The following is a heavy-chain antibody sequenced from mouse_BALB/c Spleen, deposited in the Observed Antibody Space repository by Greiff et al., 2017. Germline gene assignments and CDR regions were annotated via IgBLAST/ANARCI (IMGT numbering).Heavy chain of an antibody. CDR3: ARSRDSPAWFAY. Sequence: VQLQQSGAELAKPGASVKMSCKASGYTFTSYWMHWVKQRPGQGLEWIGYINPSTGYTEYNQKFKDKATLTADKSSSTAYMQLSSLTSEDSAVYYCARSRDSPAWFAYWGQGTLVTVSA. J-gene: IGHJ3*01. V-gene: IGHV1-7*01. D-gene: IGHD3-3*01. CDR1: GYTFTSYW. CDR2: INPSTGYT.